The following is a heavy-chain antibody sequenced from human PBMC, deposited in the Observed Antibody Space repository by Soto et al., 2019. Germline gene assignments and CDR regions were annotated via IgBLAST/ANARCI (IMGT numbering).Heavy chain of an antibody. D-gene: IGHD1-26*01. V-gene: IGHV3-30*18. CDR1: GFTFSSYG. CDR2: ISYDGSNK. Sequence: PGGSVRLSCTASGFTFSSYGMHWVRQAPRKGLEWVAVISYDGSNKYYADTVNGRFTISRDNSKNTLYLQMNSLRAEDTAVYYFAKDLGLSGSYHSFDYWGQGTLVTVSS. CDR3: AKDLGLSGSYHSFDY. J-gene: IGHJ4*02.